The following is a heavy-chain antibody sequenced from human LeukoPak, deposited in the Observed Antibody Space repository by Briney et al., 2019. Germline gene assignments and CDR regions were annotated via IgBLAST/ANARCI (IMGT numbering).Heavy chain of an antibody. J-gene: IGHJ4*02. CDR1: GFTFSSYA. Sequence: GGSLRLSCAASGFTFSSYAMSWVRQAPGKGLEWVSAISSSGDTYYAGSVRGRFTVSRDNSKNTLYLQMNSLRAEDTAVYYCAKAYQPLVLFMYFFDYWGQGTLVTVSS. V-gene: IGHV3-23*01. CDR2: ISSSGDT. CDR3: AKAYQPLVLFMYFFDY. D-gene: IGHD2-2*01.